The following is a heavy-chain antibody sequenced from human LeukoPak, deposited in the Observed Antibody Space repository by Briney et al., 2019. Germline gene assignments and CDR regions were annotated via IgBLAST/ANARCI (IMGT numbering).Heavy chain of an antibody. V-gene: IGHV1-69*05. Sequence: SLKVSCKASGGTFSSYAISWVRQAPGHGLEWMGRIIPIFGTANYAQKFQGRVTITTDESTSTAYMELSSLRSEDTAVYYCASYDYYDSRGYYPFGYWGQGTLVTVSS. D-gene: IGHD3-22*01. CDR2: IIPIFGTA. CDR1: GGTFSSYA. J-gene: IGHJ4*02. CDR3: ASYDYYDSRGYYPFGY.